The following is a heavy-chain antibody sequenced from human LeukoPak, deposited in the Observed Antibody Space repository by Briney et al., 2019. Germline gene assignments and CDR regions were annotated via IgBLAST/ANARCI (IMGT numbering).Heavy chain of an antibody. CDR1: APSISYYY. CDR2: IYFSGRT. CDR3: ARAGSMIVVVSVGYFDL. Sequence: SQRLSPACTLSAPSISYYYSSWVRHPPGEGVEWIGYIYFSGRTNNNPTLKSRVTISVDTSKNQFSLKLSSVTAADTAAYYCARAGSMIVVVSVGYFDLWGRGTLVTVSS. J-gene: IGHJ2*01. D-gene: IGHD3-22*01. V-gene: IGHV4-59*01.